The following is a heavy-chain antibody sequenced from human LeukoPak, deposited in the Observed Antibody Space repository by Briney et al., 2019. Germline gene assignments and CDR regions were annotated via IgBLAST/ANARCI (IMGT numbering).Heavy chain of an antibody. J-gene: IGHJ3*01. CDR2: IYPGDSDT. CDR3: ARQPHRAGGPLRSFDV. CDR1: GYSFTTYW. V-gene: IGHV5-51*01. D-gene: IGHD2-21*02. Sequence: GESLKISCKASGYSFTTYWIGWVRQMPGKGLEWMGLIYPGDSDTRYGPSFQGQVTISADRSISTAYLQWNSLKASDTAIYFCARQPHRAGGPLRSFDVWGQGTMVTVSS.